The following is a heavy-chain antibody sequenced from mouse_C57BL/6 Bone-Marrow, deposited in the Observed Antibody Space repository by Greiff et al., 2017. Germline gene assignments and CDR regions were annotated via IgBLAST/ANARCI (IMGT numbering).Heavy chain of an antibody. J-gene: IGHJ1*03. D-gene: IGHD2-3*01. CDR2: IHPNSGST. CDR1: GYTFTSYW. Sequence: VQLQQPGAELVKPGASVKLSCKASGYTFTSYWMHWVKQRPGQGLEWIGMIHPNSGSTNYNEKFKIKATLTVDKSSSTAYMQLSSLTSEDSAVYYCANPGGYYEGVDWYFDVWGTGTTVTVSS. CDR3: ANPGGYYEGVDWYFDV. V-gene: IGHV1-64*01.